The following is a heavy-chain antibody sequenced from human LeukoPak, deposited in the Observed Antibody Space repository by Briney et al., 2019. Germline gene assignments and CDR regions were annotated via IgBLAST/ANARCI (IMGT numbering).Heavy chain of an antibody. CDR3: AREAMTTVDY. CDR1: GDSVSSNNAA. D-gene: IGHD4-17*01. CDR2: TYYRSKWYN. V-gene: IGHV6-1*01. J-gene: IGHJ4*02. Sequence: PSQTLSLTCAISGDSVSSNNAAWSWIRQSPSRGLEWLGRTYYRSKWYNDYAVSVKSRITFNADTSKNQVSLQLNSVTPEDTAVYYCAREAMTTVDYWGQGTLVTVSS.